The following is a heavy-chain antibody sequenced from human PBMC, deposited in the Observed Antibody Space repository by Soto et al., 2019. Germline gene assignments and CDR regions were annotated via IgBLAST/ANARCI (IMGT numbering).Heavy chain of an antibody. J-gene: IGHJ5*02. CDR2: MNPNSGNT. V-gene: IGHV1-8*01. D-gene: IGHD4-17*01. CDR1: GYTFTSYD. CDR3: ARKRPLQATVPTSRWFDP. Sequence: QVQLVQSGAEVKKPGASVKVSCKASGYTFTSYDINWVRQATGQGLEWMGWMNPNSGNTGYAQKFQGRVTMTRNTCISTAYMELSSLRSEDTAVYYWARKRPLQATVPTSRWFDPWGQGTLVTVSS.